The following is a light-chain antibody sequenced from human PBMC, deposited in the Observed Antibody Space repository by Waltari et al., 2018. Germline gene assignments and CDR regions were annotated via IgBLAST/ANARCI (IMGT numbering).Light chain of an antibody. J-gene: IGLJ2*01. CDR3: CSYAGSHVV. CDR2: EGS. CDR1: TSYVGSYNL. Sequence: QSALTQPASVSASPGQSIPIYCTGTTSYVGSYNLLSWYQQHPGKAPKLMIYEGSKRPSGVSNRFSGSKSGNTASLTISGLQAEDEADYYCCSYAGSHVVFGGGTKLTVL. V-gene: IGLV2-23*01.